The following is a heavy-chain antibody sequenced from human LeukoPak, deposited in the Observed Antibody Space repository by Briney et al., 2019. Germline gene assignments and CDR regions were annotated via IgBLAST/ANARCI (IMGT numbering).Heavy chain of an antibody. V-gene: IGHV4-59*01. Sequence: SETLSLTCTVSGGSISNKYWSWIRQPPGKGLEWIGYIYYSGNTNYNPSLKSRVTILVDTSKNQVSLKLSSVTAADTAVYFCARDWGVGGRPGYMDVWGKGTTVTISS. J-gene: IGHJ6*03. CDR3: ARDWGVGGRPGYMDV. CDR1: GGSISNKY. CDR2: IYYSGNT. D-gene: IGHD6-6*01.